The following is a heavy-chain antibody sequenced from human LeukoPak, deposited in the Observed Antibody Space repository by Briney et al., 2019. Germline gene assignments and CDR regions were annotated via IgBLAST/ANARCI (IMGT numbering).Heavy chain of an antibody. CDR3: GRDGYSGNSVPIDY. V-gene: IGHV3-33*01. Sequence: GKSLRLSCAASGFIFTKYGMHWVRQAPGKGLEWVAIIWHDGSQKHYADSVKGRFTISRDDSENMLYLEMNSLRAEDTAVYYCGRDGYSGNSVPIDYWGQGTLVTVSS. CDR1: GFIFTKYG. CDR2: IWHDGSQK. D-gene: IGHD4-23*01. J-gene: IGHJ4*02.